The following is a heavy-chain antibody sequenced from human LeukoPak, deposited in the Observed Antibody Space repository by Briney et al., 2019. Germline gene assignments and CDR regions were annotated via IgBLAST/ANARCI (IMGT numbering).Heavy chain of an antibody. V-gene: IGHV4-59*01. J-gene: IGHJ4*02. CDR2: IYYSGST. CDR3: ARAQDPGGNFDY. D-gene: IGHD3-10*01. CDR1: GGSISSYY. Sequence: SETLSLTCTVSGGSISSYYRSWIRQPPGKGLEWIGYIYYSGSTNYNPSLKSRVTISVDTSKNQFSLKLSSVTAADTAVYYCARAQDPGGNFDYWGQGTLVTVSS.